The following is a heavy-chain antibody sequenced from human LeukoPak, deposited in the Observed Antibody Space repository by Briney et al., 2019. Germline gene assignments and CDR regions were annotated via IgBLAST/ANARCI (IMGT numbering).Heavy chain of an antibody. CDR3: ARSPGLGYCSSTSCQMRRYNWFDP. V-gene: IGHV4-34*01. CDR2: INHSGST. D-gene: IGHD2-2*01. J-gene: IGHJ5*02. CDR1: GGSFSGYY. Sequence: SETLSLTCAVYGGSFSGYYWSWIRQPPGKGLEWIGEINHSGSTNYNPSLKSRVTISVDTSKNQFSLKLSSVTAADTAVYYCARSPGLGYCSSTSCQMRRYNWFDPWGQGTLVTVSS.